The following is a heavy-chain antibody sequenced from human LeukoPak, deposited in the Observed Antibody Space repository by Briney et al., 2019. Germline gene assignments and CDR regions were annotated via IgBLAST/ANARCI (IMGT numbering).Heavy chain of an antibody. D-gene: IGHD3-22*01. V-gene: IGHV3-23*01. CDR1: GFTFSSYA. J-gene: IGHJ4*02. CDR3: AKKYDSSGSFFDC. CDR2: ITDSGGNT. Sequence: PGGSLRLSCAASGFTFSSYAMSWVRQAPGKGLEWVSAITDSGGNTYYADSVKGRFTISRDSSKNTLYLQMNSLRAEDTAVYYCAKKYDSSGSFFDCWGQGTLVTVSS.